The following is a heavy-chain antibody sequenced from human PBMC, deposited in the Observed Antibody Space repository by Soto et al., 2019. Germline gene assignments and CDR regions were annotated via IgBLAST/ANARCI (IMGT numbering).Heavy chain of an antibody. D-gene: IGHD1-26*01. CDR1: GGSISSYY. Sequence: SETLSLTCTVSGGSISSYYWSWIRQPPGKGLEWIGYIYYSGSTNYNPSLKSRVTISVDTSKNQFSLKLSSATAADTAVYYCARDLRYSGSPRGFDYWGQGTLVTVSS. V-gene: IGHV4-59*01. CDR2: IYYSGST. J-gene: IGHJ4*02. CDR3: ARDLRYSGSPRGFDY.